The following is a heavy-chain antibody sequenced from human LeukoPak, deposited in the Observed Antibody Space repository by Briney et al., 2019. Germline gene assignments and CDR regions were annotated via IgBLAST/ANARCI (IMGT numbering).Heavy chain of an antibody. Sequence: PSETLSLTCTVSGGSISSYYWSWIRQPPGKGLEWIGYIYYSGSTNYNPSLKSRVTISVDTSKNQFSLKLSSVTAADTAVYYCARSPPKYSSSWYGLDYWGQGTLVTVSS. CDR3: ARSPPKYSSSWYGLDY. V-gene: IGHV4-59*08. CDR1: GGSISSYY. D-gene: IGHD6-13*01. J-gene: IGHJ4*02. CDR2: IYYSGST.